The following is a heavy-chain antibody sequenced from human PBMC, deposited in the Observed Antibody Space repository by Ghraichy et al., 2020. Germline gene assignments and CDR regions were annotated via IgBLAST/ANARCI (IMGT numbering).Heavy chain of an antibody. CDR3: ARERITMVRGVIRLYYYYGMDV. Sequence: SETLSLTCAVYGGSFSGYYWSWIRQPPGKGLEWIGEINHSGSTNYNPSLKSRVTISVDTSKNQFSLKLSSVTAADTAVYYCARERITMVRGVIRLYYYYGMDVWGQGTTVTVSS. CDR1: GGSFSGYY. CDR2: INHSGST. V-gene: IGHV4-34*01. J-gene: IGHJ6*02. D-gene: IGHD3-10*01.